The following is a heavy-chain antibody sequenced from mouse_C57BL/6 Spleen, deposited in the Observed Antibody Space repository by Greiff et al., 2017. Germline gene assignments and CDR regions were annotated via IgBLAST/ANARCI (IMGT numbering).Heavy chain of an antibody. J-gene: IGHJ2*01. V-gene: IGHV14-3*01. CDR2: IVPANGNT. Sequence: VQLQQSVAELVRPGASVKLSCTASGFNIKNTYMHWVKQRPEHGLEWIGRIVPANGNTKYAPKFQGKATLTADTSSNTAYLQQRSLTSADTAIYYCARTGDYDGRYFDYWGQGTTLTVSS. D-gene: IGHD2-4*01. CDR3: ARTGDYDGRYFDY. CDR1: GFNIKNTY.